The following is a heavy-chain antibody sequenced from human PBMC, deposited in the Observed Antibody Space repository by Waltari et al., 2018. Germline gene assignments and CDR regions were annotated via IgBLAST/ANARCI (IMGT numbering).Heavy chain of an antibody. CDR3: ASNQVDYSNYFYFDY. Sequence: QVHLVQSGAEVRRPGASVKVSCKVSGYTITELSIHWVRQAPGKGLEWRGGFDPEDGEIIYAQKFQGRVTMTEDTSTDTVYMEVSSLRSEDTAVYYCASNQVDYSNYFYFDYWGQGTLVTVSS. CDR2: FDPEDGEI. J-gene: IGHJ4*02. CDR1: GYTITELS. D-gene: IGHD4-4*01. V-gene: IGHV1-24*01.